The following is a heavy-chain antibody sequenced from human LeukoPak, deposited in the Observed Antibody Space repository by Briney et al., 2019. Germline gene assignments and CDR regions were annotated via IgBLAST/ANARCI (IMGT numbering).Heavy chain of an antibody. D-gene: IGHD3-22*01. CDR1: GFTFDDYA. Sequence: GRSLRLSCAASGFTFDDYAMHWVRHAPGKGLEWVSGISWNSGSIGYADSVKGRFTISRDNAKNSLYLQMNSLRAEDTALYYCAKDIGGYYDSSGYFDYWGQGTLVTVSS. J-gene: IGHJ4*02. CDR2: ISWNSGSI. CDR3: AKDIGGYYDSSGYFDY. V-gene: IGHV3-9*01.